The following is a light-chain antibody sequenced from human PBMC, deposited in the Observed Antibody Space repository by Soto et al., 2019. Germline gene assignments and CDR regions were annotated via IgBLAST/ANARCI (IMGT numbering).Light chain of an antibody. Sequence: DIQMTQSPLSLSASVGDRVTIPCRASKRVSEYLHWYHQKPGKAPKALIYSASNLESGVPSRFSGNGSGTDFTLTISSLQPEDFGTYYCQHIYSPPHTFGQGTRLEIK. CDR2: SAS. J-gene: IGKJ5*01. CDR1: KRVSEY. V-gene: IGKV1-39*01. CDR3: QHIYSPPHT.